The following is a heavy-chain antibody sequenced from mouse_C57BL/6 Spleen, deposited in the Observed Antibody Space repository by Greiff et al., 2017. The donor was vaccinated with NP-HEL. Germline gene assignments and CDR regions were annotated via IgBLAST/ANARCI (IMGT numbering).Heavy chain of an antibody. Sequence: EVQLQESGPGLVKPSQSLSLTCSVTGYSITSGYYWNWIRQFPGNKLEWMGYISYDGSNNYNPSLKNRISITRDTSKNQFFLKLNSVTTEDTATYYCARERTTVVFDYWGQGTTLTVSS. CDR3: ARERTTVVFDY. CDR1: GYSITSGYY. V-gene: IGHV3-6*01. CDR2: ISYDGSN. J-gene: IGHJ2*01. D-gene: IGHD1-1*01.